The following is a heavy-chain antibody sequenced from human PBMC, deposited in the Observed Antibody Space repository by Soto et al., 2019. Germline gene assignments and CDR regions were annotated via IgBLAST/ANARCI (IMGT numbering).Heavy chain of an antibody. D-gene: IGHD6-19*01. J-gene: IGHJ4*01. CDR1: GFSLLTSGMG. Sequence: QITLKESGPTLVKPTQTLTLTCTFSGFSLLTSGMGVAWIRQPPGKALEWLALIYWDDDRRYSPSLKNRLTITKDPSTNQVVLTMTNMDPVDTATYYCAHTFSSGTFDYWGQGTLVTVSS. CDR3: AHTFSSGTFDY. CDR2: IYWDDDR. V-gene: IGHV2-5*02.